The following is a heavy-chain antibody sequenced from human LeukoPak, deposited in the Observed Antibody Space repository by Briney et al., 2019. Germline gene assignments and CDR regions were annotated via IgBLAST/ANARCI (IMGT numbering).Heavy chain of an antibody. CDR3: AKDGGRGGGSAFDV. D-gene: IGHD1-26*01. V-gene: IGHV3-23*01. CDR2: ISGGGENT. CDR1: GFTFSSYA. J-gene: IGHJ3*01. Sequence: GGSLRLSCAASGFTFSSYAMSWVRQAPGKGLEWVSAISGGGENTYYADSVQGWFTISRDNSKNTLDLQMNSLRAEDTGLYFGAKDGGRGGGSAFDVWGQGTTVTVSS.